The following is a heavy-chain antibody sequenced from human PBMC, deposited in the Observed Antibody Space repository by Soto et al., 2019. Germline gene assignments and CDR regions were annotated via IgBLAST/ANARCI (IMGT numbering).Heavy chain of an antibody. CDR1: GYSFTSYW. D-gene: IGHD3-22*01. CDR3: ARQGYYPLYYYYMDV. Sequence: GESLKISCKGSGYSFTSYWIGWVRQMPGKGLEWMGIIYPGDSDTRYSPSFQGQVTISADKSISTAYLQWSSLKASDTAMYYCARQGYYPLYYYYMDVWGKGTTVTVSS. V-gene: IGHV5-51*01. CDR2: IYPGDSDT. J-gene: IGHJ6*03.